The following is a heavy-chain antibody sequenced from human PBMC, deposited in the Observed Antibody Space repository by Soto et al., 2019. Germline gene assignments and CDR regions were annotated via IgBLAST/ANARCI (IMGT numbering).Heavy chain of an antibody. J-gene: IGHJ4*02. V-gene: IGHV4-39*01. CDR2: IYYSGST. CDR3: ARHARGDYGGPLGY. CDR1: GGSISSGGYY. Sequence: SETLSLTCTVSGGSISSGGYYWSWIRQHPGKGLEWIGYIYYSGSTYYNPSLKSRVTISVDTSKNQFSLKLSSVTAADTAVYYCARHARGDYGGPLGYWGQGTLVTVSS. D-gene: IGHD4-17*01.